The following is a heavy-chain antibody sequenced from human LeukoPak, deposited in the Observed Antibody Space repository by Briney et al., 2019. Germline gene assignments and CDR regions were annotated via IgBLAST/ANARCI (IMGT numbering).Heavy chain of an antibody. J-gene: IGHJ4*02. CDR1: GGTFSSYA. Sequence: GASVKVSCKASGGTFSSYAISWVRQAPGQGLEWMGGIIPILGTANYAQKFQGRVTITADESTSTAYMELSSLRSEDTAVYYCASTPGLDWGSSWSPPRYFDYWGQGTLVTVSS. D-gene: IGHD7-27*01. CDR3: ASTPGLDWGSSWSPPRYFDY. V-gene: IGHV1-69*13. CDR2: IIPILGTA.